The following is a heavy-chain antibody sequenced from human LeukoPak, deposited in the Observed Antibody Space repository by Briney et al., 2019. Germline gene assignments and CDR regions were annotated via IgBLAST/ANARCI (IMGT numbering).Heavy chain of an antibody. CDR1: GYTFTGYY. CDR2: INPNSGAT. D-gene: IGHD6-13*01. V-gene: IGHV1-2*02. Sequence: ASVKVSCKASGYTFTGYYIHWVRQAPGQGLEWMGWINPNSGATHFAQKFQGRVTLTRDTSISTAYMEVNRLTSDDTAVYYCARDASAGTWSYYYYYMDVWGKGTTVTVSS. J-gene: IGHJ6*03. CDR3: ARDASAGTWSYYYYYMDV.